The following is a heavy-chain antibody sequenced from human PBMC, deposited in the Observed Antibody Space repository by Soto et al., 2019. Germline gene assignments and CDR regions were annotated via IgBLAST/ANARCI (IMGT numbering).Heavy chain of an antibody. V-gene: IGHV4-39*01. Sequence: SETLSLTCTVSGGSISSSSYYWGWIRQPPGKGLEWIGSIYYSGSTYYNPSLKSRVTISVDTSKNQFSLKLSSVTAADTAVYYCASQGQYYYGSGRSLDYWGQGTLVTVSS. CDR1: GGSISSSSYY. J-gene: IGHJ4*02. CDR3: ASQGQYYYGSGRSLDY. D-gene: IGHD3-10*01. CDR2: IYYSGST.